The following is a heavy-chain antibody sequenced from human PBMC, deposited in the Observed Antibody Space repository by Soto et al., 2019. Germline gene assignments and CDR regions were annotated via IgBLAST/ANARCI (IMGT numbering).Heavy chain of an antibody. J-gene: IGHJ5*02. V-gene: IGHV3-30*18. Sequence: PGGSLRLSCAASGFTFNDSGMHWVRQAPGKGLEWLAVISYDGTNKFYADSVKGRITISRDNSKNTLYLQMNGLRADDTAVYYCAKAWSIRGGHWFAGWGQGSRVTVSS. D-gene: IGHD2-8*01. CDR3: AKAWSIRGGHWFAG. CDR1: GFTFNDSG. CDR2: ISYDGTNK.